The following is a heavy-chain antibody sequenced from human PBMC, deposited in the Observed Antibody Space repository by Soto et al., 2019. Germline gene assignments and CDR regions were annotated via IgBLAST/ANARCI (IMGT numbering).Heavy chain of an antibody. CDR3: AKYYYDCWSGYFDYFDY. V-gene: IGHV3-23*01. J-gene: IGHJ4*02. CDR2: ISGSGGST. Sequence: VGSLRLSCAASGFTFSSYAMSWVRQAPGKGLEWVSAISGSGGSTYYADSVKGRFTISRDNSKNTLYLQMNSLRAEDTAVYYWAKYYYDCWSGYFDYFDYWGQGTLVTVSS. D-gene: IGHD3-3*01. CDR1: GFTFSSYA.